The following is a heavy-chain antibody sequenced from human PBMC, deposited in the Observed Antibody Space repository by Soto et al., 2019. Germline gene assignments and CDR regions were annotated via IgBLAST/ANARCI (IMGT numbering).Heavy chain of an antibody. CDR2: IKQDGSEK. V-gene: IGHV3-7*01. D-gene: IGHD3-3*01. CDR1: GFTFSSYW. Sequence: GGSLRLSCAASGFTFSSYWMSWVRQAPGKGLEWVANIKQDGSEKYYVDSVKGRFTISRDNAKNSLYLQMNSLRAEDTAVYYCATRTEITIFGVAISPPDAFDIWGKGTMVTVSS. J-gene: IGHJ3*02. CDR3: ATRTEITIFGVAISPPDAFDI.